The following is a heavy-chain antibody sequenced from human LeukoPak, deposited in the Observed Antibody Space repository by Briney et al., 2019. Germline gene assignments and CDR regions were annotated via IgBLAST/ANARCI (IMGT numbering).Heavy chain of an antibody. CDR1: GFTFSSYS. Sequence: GGSLRLSCAASGFTFSSYSMNWVRQAPGKGLQWVANIRQDGNIKYYVDSVKGRFTISRDNAMNSLYLQMNSLRAEDTAIYYCARSVPYGTXWYGRSDLWGQGTLVTVSS. CDR3: ARSVPYGTXWYGRSDL. D-gene: IGHD6-13*01. CDR2: IRQDGNIK. J-gene: IGHJ4*02. V-gene: IGHV3-7*03.